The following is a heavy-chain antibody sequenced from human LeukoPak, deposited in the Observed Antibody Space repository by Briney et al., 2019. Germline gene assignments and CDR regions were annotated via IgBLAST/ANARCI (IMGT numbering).Heavy chain of an antibody. CDR2: ISAYNGNT. V-gene: IGHV1-18*01. CDR1: DYTFTSYG. CDR3: AKDGYSIRSGSYDGDY. Sequence: ASVKVSCKASDYTFTSYGISWVRQAPGQGLEWMGWISAYNGNTNYAQKLQGRVTMTTDTSTSTAYMELRSLRSDDTAVYNCAKDGYSIRSGSYDGDYWGQGTLVTVSS. D-gene: IGHD1-26*01. J-gene: IGHJ4*02.